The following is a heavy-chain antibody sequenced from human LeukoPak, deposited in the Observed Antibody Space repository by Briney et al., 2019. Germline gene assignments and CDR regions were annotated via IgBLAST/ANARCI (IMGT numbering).Heavy chain of an antibody. D-gene: IGHD6-19*01. CDR1: GGSFSGYY. Sequence: SEILSLTCAVYGGSFSGYYWNWIRQPPGKGLEWIGEINHSGSTNYNPSLKSRVTISVDTSKNQFSLELSSVTAADTAVYYCARSGYSSGWYRYYFDYWGQGTLVTVSS. CDR2: INHSGST. V-gene: IGHV4-34*01. CDR3: ARSGYSSGWYRYYFDY. J-gene: IGHJ4*02.